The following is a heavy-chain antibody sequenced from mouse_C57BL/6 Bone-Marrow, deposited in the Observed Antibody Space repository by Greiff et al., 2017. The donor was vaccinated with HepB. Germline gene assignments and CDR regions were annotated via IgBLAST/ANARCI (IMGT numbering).Heavy chain of an antibody. Sequence: EVQLMESGGGLVQPKGSLKLSCAASGFTFNTYAMHWVRQAPGKGLEWVARIRSKSSNYATYYADSVKDRFTISRDDSQIMLYLQMNNLKTEYTAMCYYVKDDYLDAMDYWGQGTSVTVSS. CDR1: GFTFNTYA. J-gene: IGHJ4*01. CDR2: IRSKSSNYAT. CDR3: VKDDYLDAMDY. V-gene: IGHV10-3*01. D-gene: IGHD5-5*01.